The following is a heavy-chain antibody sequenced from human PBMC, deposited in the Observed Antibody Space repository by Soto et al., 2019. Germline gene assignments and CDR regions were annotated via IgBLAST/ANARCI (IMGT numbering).Heavy chain of an antibody. V-gene: IGHV3-74*01. Sequence: EVQLVESGGGLVQPGGSLRLSCAASGFTFSDHWMHWVRQVPGKGLVWVARINSDGSTTTYADSVKGRFTISRANARNTLYLRMDSLSAEDTALYYCARGYSSGPDYWGQGTLVTVSS. CDR1: GFTFSDHW. CDR3: ARGYSSGPDY. J-gene: IGHJ4*02. D-gene: IGHD6-19*01. CDR2: INSDGSTT.